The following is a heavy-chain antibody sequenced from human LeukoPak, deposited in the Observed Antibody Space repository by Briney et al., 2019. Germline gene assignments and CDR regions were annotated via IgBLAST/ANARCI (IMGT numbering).Heavy chain of an antibody. V-gene: IGHV4-34*01. CDR3: ARRTGCGGDFYSPYYFDY. J-gene: IGHJ4*02. Sequence: SETLSLTCAVYGGSFSGYYWSWIRQPPGKGLEWIGEINHSGSTNYNPSLKSRVTISVDTSKNQFSLKLSSVTAADTAVYYCARRTGCGGDFYSPYYFDYWGQGTLVTVSS. D-gene: IGHD2-21*02. CDR1: GGSFSGYY. CDR2: INHSGST.